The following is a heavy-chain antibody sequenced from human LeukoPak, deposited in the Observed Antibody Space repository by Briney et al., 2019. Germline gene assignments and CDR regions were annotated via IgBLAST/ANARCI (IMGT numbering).Heavy chain of an antibody. V-gene: IGHV4-34*01. Sequence: PSETLSLTCAVYGGSFSGYYWSWIRQPPGKGLEWIGEINHSGSTNYNPSLKSRVTISVDTSKNQFSLKLSSVTAADTAVYYCARHIYGVNYYYYMDVRGKGTTVTVSS. CDR3: ARHIYGVNYYYYMDV. CDR1: GGSFSGYY. D-gene: IGHD4-17*01. CDR2: INHSGST. J-gene: IGHJ6*03.